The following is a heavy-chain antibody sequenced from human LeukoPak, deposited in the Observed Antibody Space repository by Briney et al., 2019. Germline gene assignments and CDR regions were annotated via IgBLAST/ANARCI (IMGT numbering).Heavy chain of an antibody. V-gene: IGHV3-30*04. J-gene: IGHJ4*02. CDR1: GFTFSSYA. CDR2: ISYDGSNK. Sequence: GRSLRLSCVASGFTFSSYAMHWVRQAPGKGLEWVAVISYDGSNKYYADSVKGRFTISRDNSKNTLYLQMNSLRAEDTAVYYCARAKAYSSGWHFDYWGQGTLVTVSS. CDR3: ARAKAYSSGWHFDY. D-gene: IGHD6-19*01.